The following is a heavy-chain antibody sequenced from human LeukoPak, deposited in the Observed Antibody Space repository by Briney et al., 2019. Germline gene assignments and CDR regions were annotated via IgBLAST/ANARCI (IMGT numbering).Heavy chain of an antibody. V-gene: IGHV5-51*01. D-gene: IGHD3-10*01. CDR1: GYIFTNYW. CDR3: ARQSRDGSKARGYYFDY. Sequence: KTGESLKISCQVSGYIFTNYWIGLVRQMPGKGLESMGIIYPADSDTTYSPSFQGQVTISADKSISTVYLQWSSLKISDIAIYYCARQSRDGSKARGYYFDYWGQGTLVTVSS. J-gene: IGHJ4*02. CDR2: IYPADSDT.